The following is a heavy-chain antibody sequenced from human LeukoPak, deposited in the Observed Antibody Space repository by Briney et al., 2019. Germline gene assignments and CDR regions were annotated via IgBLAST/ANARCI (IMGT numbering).Heavy chain of an antibody. CDR2: IYYSGST. J-gene: IGHJ5*02. CDR1: GGSISSGGYY. V-gene: IGHV4-31*03. D-gene: IGHD6-19*01. Sequence: SQTLSLTCTVSGGSISSGGYYWSWLRQHPGXGLEWIGYIYYSGSTYYNPSLKSRVTISVDTSKNQFSLKLSSVTAADTAVYYCASSGWPYNWFDPWGQGTLVTVSS. CDR3: ASSGWPYNWFDP.